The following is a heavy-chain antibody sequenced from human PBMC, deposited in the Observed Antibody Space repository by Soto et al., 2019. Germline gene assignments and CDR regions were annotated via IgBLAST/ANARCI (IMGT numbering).Heavy chain of an antibody. V-gene: IGHV4-34*01. CDR3: ARGPDCTNGVCYLFYYFDY. D-gene: IGHD2-8*01. J-gene: IGHJ4*02. CDR1: GGSFSGYY. Sequence: SETLSLTCAVYGGSFSGYYWSWIRQPPGKGLEWIGEINHSGSTNYNPSLKSRVTISVDTSKNQFSLKLSSVTAADTAVYYCARGPDCTNGVCYLFYYFDYWGQGTLVTVSS. CDR2: INHSGST.